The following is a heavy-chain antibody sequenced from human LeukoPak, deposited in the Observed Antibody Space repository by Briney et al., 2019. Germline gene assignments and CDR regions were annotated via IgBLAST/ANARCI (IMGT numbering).Heavy chain of an antibody. V-gene: IGHV1-2*06. J-gene: IGHJ5*02. Sequence: ASVKVSCKASGYTFTGYYMHWVRQAPGQGLEWMGRINPNSGGTNYAQKFQGRGTMTRDTSISTAYMELSRLRSDDTAVYYCARMRGGDPQYYYDSSGYGPWGQGTLVTVSS. D-gene: IGHD3-22*01. CDR2: INPNSGGT. CDR1: GYTFTGYY. CDR3: ARMRGGDPQYYYDSSGYGP.